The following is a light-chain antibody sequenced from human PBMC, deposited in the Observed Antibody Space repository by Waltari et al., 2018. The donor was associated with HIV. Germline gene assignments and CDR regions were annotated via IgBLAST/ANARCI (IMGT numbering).Light chain of an antibody. J-gene: IGKJ2*01. V-gene: IGKV3D-15*01. CDR3: QQYNSYSPYT. Sequence: EIVMTQSPATLSVSPGERVILSCRASQSIGGNLAWYQQKPGQAPRLLIYAASTRAAVIPARFSGSGSGTEFSLTISSLQSEDFAVYYCQQYNSYSPYTFGQGTKLEIK. CDR2: AAS. CDR1: QSIGGN.